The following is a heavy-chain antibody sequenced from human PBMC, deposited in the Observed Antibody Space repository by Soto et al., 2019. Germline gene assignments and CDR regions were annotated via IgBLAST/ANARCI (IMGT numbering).Heavy chain of an antibody. CDR3: ARDYSNYYDSSGYSQVVHGMDV. J-gene: IGHJ6*02. Sequence: GGSLRLSCAASGFTFSSYSMNWVRQAPGKGLEWVSYISSSGSTIYYADSVKGRFTISRDNANNSLYLQMNSLRDEDTAVYYCARDYSNYYDSSGYSQVVHGMDVWGQGTTVTVSS. CDR2: ISSSGSTI. D-gene: IGHD3-22*01. CDR1: GFTFSSYS. V-gene: IGHV3-48*02.